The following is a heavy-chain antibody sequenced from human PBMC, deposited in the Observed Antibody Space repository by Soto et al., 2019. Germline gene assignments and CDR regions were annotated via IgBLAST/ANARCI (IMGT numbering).Heavy chain of an antibody. CDR1: GYTFTNYA. V-gene: IGHV1-3*01. D-gene: IGHD2-2*01. Sequence: QVQLVQSGAEVEKPGASVKVSCKASGYTFTNYAVHWVRQAPGQRLEWMGWINAGNGNTRFSQNLQGRVTITRDTSARIVYMELISLRSEDTAVYYCARGHLAVVPVASWFYYMDVWGTGATVTVSS. CDR2: INAGNGNT. J-gene: IGHJ6*03. CDR3: ARGHLAVVPVASWFYYMDV.